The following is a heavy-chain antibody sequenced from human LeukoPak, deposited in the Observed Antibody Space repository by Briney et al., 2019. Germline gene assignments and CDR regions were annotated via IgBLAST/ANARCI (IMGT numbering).Heavy chain of an antibody. Sequence: ASVKVSCKASGYTFTSYDINWVRQATGQGLEWMGWMNPNSGNTGYAQKFQGRVTMTRNTSISTAYMELSSLRSEDTAVYYCASGISPVAAFDIWGQGTMVTVSS. D-gene: IGHD3-3*02. V-gene: IGHV1-8*01. CDR1: GYTFTSYD. J-gene: IGHJ3*02. CDR2: MNPNSGNT. CDR3: ASGISPVAAFDI.